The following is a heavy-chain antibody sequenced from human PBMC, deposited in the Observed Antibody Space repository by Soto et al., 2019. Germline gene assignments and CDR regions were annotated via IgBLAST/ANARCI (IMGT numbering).Heavy chain of an antibody. D-gene: IGHD4-17*01. CDR1: VSTFSSYA. CDR3: ATDNPYGDYSCWICGMDV. Sequence: GASVKVSCKASVSTFSSYAISWVRQAPGQGLEWMGGIIPICGTTHYAQKFQGRVTISADASSSAAYRERVKLRVEDTAVYYCATDNPYGDYSCWICGMDVWGQGTTVTVSS. V-gene: IGHV1-69*13. CDR2: IIPICGTT. J-gene: IGHJ6*02.